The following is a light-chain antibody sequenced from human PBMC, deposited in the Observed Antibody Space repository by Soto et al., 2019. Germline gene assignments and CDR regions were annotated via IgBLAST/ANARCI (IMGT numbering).Light chain of an antibody. J-gene: IGKJ1*01. CDR3: QQYQTWT. CDR1: QSISRW. Sequence: DIQMTQSPFTLSASVGDRVTITCRGSQSISRWLAWYQQKPGKAPKLLIYRASSLESGVPSRFSGSGSGTEFTLTISGLQSDDSATYYCQQYQTWTFGQGTKVEIK. V-gene: IGKV1-5*03. CDR2: RAS.